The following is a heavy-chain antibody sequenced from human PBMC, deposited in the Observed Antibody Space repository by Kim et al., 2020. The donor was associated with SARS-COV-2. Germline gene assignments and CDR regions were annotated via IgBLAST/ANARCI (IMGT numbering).Heavy chain of an antibody. J-gene: IGHJ4*02. CDR2: ISYDGSNK. Sequence: GGSLRLSCAASGFTFSSYGMHWVRQAPGKGLEWVAVISYDGSNKYYADSVKGRFTISRDNSKNTLYLQMNSLRAEDTAVYYCAKSFSYCSGGSCSHDYWGQGTLVTVSS. CDR3: AKSFSYCSGGSCSHDY. V-gene: IGHV3-30*18. CDR1: GFTFSSYG. D-gene: IGHD2-15*01.